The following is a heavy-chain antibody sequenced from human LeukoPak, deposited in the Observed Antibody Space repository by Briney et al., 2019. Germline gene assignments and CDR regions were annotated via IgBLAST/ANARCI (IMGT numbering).Heavy chain of an antibody. CDR1: VDSISRFY. CDR2: IYYRGRT. J-gene: IGHJ4*02. V-gene: IGHV4-59*08. Sequence: SETLSLTCTVSVDSISRFYWIWLRQPPGKGLEWIGYIYYRGRTNYNPSLKSRDTISVDTTKNQFSLKLNAVTAADTPVYYCGRGGYSVIDYSGQGTLVTVSS. D-gene: IGHD5-18*01. CDR3: GRGGYSVIDY.